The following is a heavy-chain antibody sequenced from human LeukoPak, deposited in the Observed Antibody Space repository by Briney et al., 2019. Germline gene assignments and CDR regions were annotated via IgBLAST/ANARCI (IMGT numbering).Heavy chain of an antibody. V-gene: IGHV3-30*18. Sequence: GGSLRLSCAASGFTFSSYGMHWVRQAPGKGLEGVAVISYDGSNKYYADSVKGRFTISRDNSKNTLYLQMNSLRAEDTAVYYCGKDWVRESGMDVWGQGTTVTVSS. CDR2: ISYDGSNK. CDR3: GKDWVRESGMDV. CDR1: GFTFSSYG. D-gene: IGHD3-10*01. J-gene: IGHJ6*02.